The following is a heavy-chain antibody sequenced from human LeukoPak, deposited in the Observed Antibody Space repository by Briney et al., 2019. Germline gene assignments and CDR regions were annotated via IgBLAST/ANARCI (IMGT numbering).Heavy chain of an antibody. V-gene: IGHV1-2*02. CDR2: INANSGGT. CDR1: GYTFTGYY. CDR3: ARGNDILTEGYYFDY. J-gene: IGHJ4*02. D-gene: IGHD3-9*01. Sequence: ASVKVSCKASGYTFTGYYMHWVRQAPGQELEWMGWINANSGGTNYAQKFQGRVTMTRDTSISTAYMELSRLRSDDTAVYYCARGNDILTEGYYFDYWGQGTLVTVSS.